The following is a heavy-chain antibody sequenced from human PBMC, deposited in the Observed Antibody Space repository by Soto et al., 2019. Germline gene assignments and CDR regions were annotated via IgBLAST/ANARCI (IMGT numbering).Heavy chain of an antibody. CDR1: GFTFSSYW. CDR3: ARVGYSGYDGYYFDY. CDR2: IKQDGSEK. V-gene: IGHV3-7*01. Sequence: GSLRLSCAASGFTFSSYWMSWVRQAPGKGLEWVANIKQDGSEKYYVDSVKGRFTISRDNAKNSLYLQMNSLRAEDTAVYYCARVGYSGYDGYYFDYWGQGTLVTVSS. D-gene: IGHD5-12*01. J-gene: IGHJ4*02.